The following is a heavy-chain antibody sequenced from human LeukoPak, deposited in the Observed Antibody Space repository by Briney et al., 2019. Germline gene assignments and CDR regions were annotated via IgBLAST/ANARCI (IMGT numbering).Heavy chain of an antibody. CDR3: AKGVHYYGSGSPGDY. CDR2: ISWNSGSI. J-gene: IGHJ4*02. D-gene: IGHD3-10*01. CDR1: GLTFDDYA. V-gene: IGHV3-9*01. Sequence: GGSLRLSCAASGLTFDDYAMHWVRQAPGKGLEWVSGISWNSGSIGYADSVKGRFTISRDNAKNSLYLQMNSLRAEDTALYYCAKGVHYYGSGSPGDYWGQGTLVTVSS.